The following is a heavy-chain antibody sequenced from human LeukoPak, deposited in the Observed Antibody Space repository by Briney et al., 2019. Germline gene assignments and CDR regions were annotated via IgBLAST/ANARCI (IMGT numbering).Heavy chain of an antibody. Sequence: GSLRLSCAASGFTFSSYAMSWVRQAPGKGLEWVSAISGSGGSTYYADSVKGRFTISRDNSKNTLYLQMNSLRAEDTAVYYCARVPIAAAGTAVNYYMDVWGKGTTVTVSS. J-gene: IGHJ6*03. CDR1: GFTFSSYA. D-gene: IGHD6-13*01. V-gene: IGHV3-23*01. CDR3: ARVPIAAAGTAVNYYMDV. CDR2: ISGSGGST.